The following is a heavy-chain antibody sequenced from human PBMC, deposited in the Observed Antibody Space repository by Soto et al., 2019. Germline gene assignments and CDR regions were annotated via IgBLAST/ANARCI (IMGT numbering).Heavy chain of an antibody. CDR3: ARQIYDSDTGPNFQYYFDS. CDR2: IDPSDSQT. D-gene: IGHD3-22*01. V-gene: IGHV5-10-1*01. Sequence: ISCKGSGYSFAGYWITWVRQKPGKGLEWMGRIDPSDSQTYYSPSFRGHVTISVTKSITTVFLQWSSLRASDTAMYYCARQIYDSDTGPNFQYYFDSWGQGTPVTVSS. J-gene: IGHJ4*02. CDR1: GYSFAGYW.